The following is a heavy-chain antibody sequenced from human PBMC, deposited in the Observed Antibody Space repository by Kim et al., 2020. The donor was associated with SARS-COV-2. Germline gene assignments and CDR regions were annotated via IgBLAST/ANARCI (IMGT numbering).Heavy chain of an antibody. Sequence: TRYSPSFQGQVTISADKSISTAYVQWSSLKASDTAIYYCARRRGYSPFDYWGQGTLVTVSS. V-gene: IGHV5-51*01. CDR2: T. D-gene: IGHD3-10*01. J-gene: IGHJ4*02. CDR3: ARRRGYSPFDY.